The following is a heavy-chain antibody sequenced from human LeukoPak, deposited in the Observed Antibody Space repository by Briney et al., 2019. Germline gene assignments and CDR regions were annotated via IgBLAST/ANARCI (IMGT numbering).Heavy chain of an antibody. CDR3: AKDATMVRGVADFIDY. CDR1: GFTFSSYG. J-gene: IGHJ4*02. V-gene: IGHV3-30*02. CDR2: IRYDGSNK. D-gene: IGHD3-10*01. Sequence: GGPLRLSCAASGFTFSSYGMHWVRQSPGKGREWVAFIRYDGSNKYYADSVKGRFTISRDNSKNTLYLQMNSLRAEDTAVYYCAKDATMVRGVADFIDYWGQGTLVTVSS.